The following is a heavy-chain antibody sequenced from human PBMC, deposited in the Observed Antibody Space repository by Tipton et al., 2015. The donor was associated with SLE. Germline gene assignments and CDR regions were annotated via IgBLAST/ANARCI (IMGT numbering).Heavy chain of an antibody. CDR3: ARGSDSPYYFDY. Sequence: TLSLTCTVPGGSIRSGDYYWSWIRQHPGRGLEWIGYIHDSGATFYNPSLRSRSAISVDTSQNQFPLKLSSVTAADTAVYSCARGSDSPYYFDYWGQGTLVTVSS. D-gene: IGHD3-22*01. CDR2: IHDSGAT. CDR1: GGSIRSGDYY. J-gene: IGHJ4*02. V-gene: IGHV4-31*03.